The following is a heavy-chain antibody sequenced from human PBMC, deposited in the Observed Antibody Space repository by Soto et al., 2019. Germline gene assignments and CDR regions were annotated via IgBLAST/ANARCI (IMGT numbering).Heavy chain of an antibody. Sequence: ASVKVSCKASGYVFSSFDVNWVRHAPGQGLEWMGWMNANSGNTGYAQKFQGRVTITADKSTSTAYMELSSLRSEDTAVYYCARTQYYYGSGSYYNPYGMDVWGQGTTVTVSS. CDR2: MNANSGNT. CDR1: GYVFSSFD. CDR3: ARTQYYYGSGSYYNPYGMDV. J-gene: IGHJ6*02. D-gene: IGHD3-10*01. V-gene: IGHV1-8*01.